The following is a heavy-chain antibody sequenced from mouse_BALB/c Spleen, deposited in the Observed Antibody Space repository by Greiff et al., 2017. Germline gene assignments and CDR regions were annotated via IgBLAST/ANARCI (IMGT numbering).Heavy chain of an antibody. D-gene: IGHD1-1*01. Sequence: QVQLKESGPELVKPGASVRISCKASGYTFTSYYIHWVKQRPGQGLEWIGEINPSNGGTNFNEKFKSKATLTVDNSSSTAYMQLSSLTSEDSAVYYCTYYYGIYWGQGTTLTVAS. CDR2: INPSNGGT. CDR1: GYTFTSYY. V-gene: IGHV1S16*01. J-gene: IGHJ2*01. CDR3: TYYYGIY.